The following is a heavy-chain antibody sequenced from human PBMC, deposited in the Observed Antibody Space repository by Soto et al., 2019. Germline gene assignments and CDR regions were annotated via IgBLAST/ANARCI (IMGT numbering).Heavy chain of an antibody. CDR2: IYWDDDK. Sequence: QITLRESGPPVLKSTETLTLTCTFSGVSLTTNGVGVGWIRQSPGRAPEWLAIIYWDDDKRYSPSLQNRLTITKDAPKKQVALRFTYMDPVDTATYFCVHSRRRTGSWSTGDFDYWGQGSPVTVFS. CDR1: GVSLTTNGVG. CDR3: VHSRRRTGSWSTGDFDY. V-gene: IGHV2-5*02. D-gene: IGHD6-13*01. J-gene: IGHJ4*02.